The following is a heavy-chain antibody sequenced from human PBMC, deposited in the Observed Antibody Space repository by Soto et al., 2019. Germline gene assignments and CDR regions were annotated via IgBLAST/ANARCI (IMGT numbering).Heavy chain of an antibody. J-gene: IGHJ4*02. CDR3: AKVFTSFDSRTFDY. CDR2: ISGSGGST. V-gene: IGHV3-23*01. Sequence: LTWVRQAPGKGLEWVSAISGSGGSTYYADSVKGRFTISRYNSKNTLYLQMNSLRAEDTAVYYCAKVFTSFDSRTFDYWGQGTLVTVSS. D-gene: IGHD3-22*01.